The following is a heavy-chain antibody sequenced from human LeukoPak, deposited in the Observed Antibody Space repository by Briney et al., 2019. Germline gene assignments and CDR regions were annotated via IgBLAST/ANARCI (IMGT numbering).Heavy chain of an antibody. D-gene: IGHD4-23*01. CDR1: GFTFDDHA. V-gene: IGHV3-9*01. CDR2: ISWNSVSI. J-gene: IGHJ4*02. Sequence: GGSLRLSCAASGFTFDDHAMHWVRQAPGKGLEWVSGISWNSVSIDYADSVKGRFTISRDNAKNSLYLQMNSLRVEDTALYYCAKIDYGGNDWGQGTLVTVSS. CDR3: AKIDYGGND.